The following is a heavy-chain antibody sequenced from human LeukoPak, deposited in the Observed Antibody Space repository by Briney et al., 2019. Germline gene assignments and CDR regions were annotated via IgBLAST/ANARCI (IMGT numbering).Heavy chain of an antibody. J-gene: IGHJ4*02. V-gene: IGHV4-34*01. CDR2: INHSGST. D-gene: IGHD6-13*01. CDR3: ARDEAAAGRFDY. Sequence: SETLSLTCAVYGGSFSGYYWSWIRQPPGKGLEWIGEINHSGSTNYNPSLKSRVTISVDTSKNQFSLKLSSVTAADTAVYYCARDEAAAGRFDYWGQGTLVTVSS. CDR1: GGSFSGYY.